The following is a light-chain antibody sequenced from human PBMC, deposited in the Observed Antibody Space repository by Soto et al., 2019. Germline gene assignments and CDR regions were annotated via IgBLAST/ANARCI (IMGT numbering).Light chain of an antibody. Sequence: DIQMTQSPSTLSASVGDRVTITCRASQSISSWLAWYQQKPGKAPKLLIYDASSLESGVPSRFSGSGSGTEFTLTISSLQPDDCATYYCQQYNSYPLTFGGGTQVEIK. CDR1: QSISSW. CDR3: QQYNSYPLT. J-gene: IGKJ4*01. CDR2: DAS. V-gene: IGKV1-5*01.